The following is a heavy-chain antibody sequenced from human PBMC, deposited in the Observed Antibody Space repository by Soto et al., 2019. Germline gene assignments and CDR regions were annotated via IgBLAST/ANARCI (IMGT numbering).Heavy chain of an antibody. D-gene: IGHD3-22*01. CDR1: GYTFTTYG. CDR3: ARNNNYYDSSGYFSRSFDY. CDR2: ISASNGNI. J-gene: IGHJ4*02. V-gene: IGHV1-18*01. Sequence: ASVKVSCKASGYTFTTYGISWVRQAPGQGLEWMGWISASNGNIYYGQKFQGRVTMTTDSFTSTAYIELSSVTAADTAVYYCARNNNYYDSSGYFSRSFDYWGQGTLVTVSS.